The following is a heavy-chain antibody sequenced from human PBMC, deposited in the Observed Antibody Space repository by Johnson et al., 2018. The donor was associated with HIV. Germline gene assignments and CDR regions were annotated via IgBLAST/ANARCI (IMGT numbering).Heavy chain of an antibody. CDR2: IYSGGST. J-gene: IGHJ3*02. CDR3: AKEPAVGYSGSFSGAFDI. D-gene: IGHD1-26*01. CDR1: GFTVSSNY. V-gene: IGHV3-66*01. Sequence: VQLVESGGGLVQPGGSLRLSCAASGFTVSSNYMSWVRQAPGKGLEWVSVIYSGGSTYYADSVNGRFTISRDNSKNTLHLQMNSLRAEDTAVYYCAKEPAVGYSGSFSGAFDIWGQGTLVTVSS.